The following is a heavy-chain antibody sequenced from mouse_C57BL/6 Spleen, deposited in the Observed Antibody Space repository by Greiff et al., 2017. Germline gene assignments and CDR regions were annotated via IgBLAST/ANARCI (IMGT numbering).Heavy chain of an antibody. D-gene: IGHD1-1*01. CDR1: GYTFTSYW. CDR2: INPSNGGT. V-gene: IGHV1-53*01. CDR3: ARDLGYYDGSSYWGYFDY. Sequence: QVQLQQPGTELVKPGASVKLSCKASGYTFTSYWMHWVKQRPGQGLEWIGNINPSNGGTNYNEKFKSKATLTVDKSSSTAYMQLSSLTSEDSAVYYCARDLGYYDGSSYWGYFDYWGQGTTLTVSS. J-gene: IGHJ2*01.